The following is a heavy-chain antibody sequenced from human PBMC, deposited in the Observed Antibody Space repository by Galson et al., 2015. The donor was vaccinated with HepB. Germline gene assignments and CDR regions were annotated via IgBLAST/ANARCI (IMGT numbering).Heavy chain of an antibody. CDR2: MLYDGTT. J-gene: IGHJ2*01. CDR1: GDSVSSPRHF. Sequence: ETLSLTCSVSGDSVSSPRHFWAWIRRPPGKGLEYVGSMLYDGTTYLSPSLKSRITLSMDESKNRFFMKLISLTAADAGVYYCARDQLGRTFWYFDVWGRGTLGAVSS. D-gene: IGHD1-1*01. CDR3: ARDQLGRTFWYFDV. V-gene: IGHV4-39*07.